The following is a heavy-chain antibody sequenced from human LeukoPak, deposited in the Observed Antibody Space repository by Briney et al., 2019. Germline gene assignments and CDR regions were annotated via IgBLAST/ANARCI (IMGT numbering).Heavy chain of an antibody. CDR1: GFTFSSYS. CDR2: ITSSNNYI. J-gene: IGHJ4*02. CDR3: ARAQVTTIITRIFDY. V-gene: IGHV3-21*01. D-gene: IGHD4-17*01. Sequence: GGSLRLSCAGSGFTFSSYSMNWVRQAPGKGLEWVSSITSSNNYIYYADSMKGRFTISRDNAKNSLYLQMNSLKADDSAVYFCARAQVTTIITRIFDYWGQGSQVTVSS.